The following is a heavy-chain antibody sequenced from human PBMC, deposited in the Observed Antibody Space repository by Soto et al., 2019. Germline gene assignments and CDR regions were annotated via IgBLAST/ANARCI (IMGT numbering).Heavy chain of an antibody. J-gene: IGHJ6*02. Sequence: LRLSCAASGFTFSDYYMSWIRQAPGKGLEWVSYISSSGSTIYYADSVKGRFTISRDNAKNSLYLQMNSLRAEDTAVYYCARDVIEAYYYYGMDVWGQGTTVTVSS. CDR3: ARDVIEAYYYYGMDV. CDR2: ISSSGSTI. CDR1: GFTFSDYY. V-gene: IGHV3-11*01. D-gene: IGHD3-22*01.